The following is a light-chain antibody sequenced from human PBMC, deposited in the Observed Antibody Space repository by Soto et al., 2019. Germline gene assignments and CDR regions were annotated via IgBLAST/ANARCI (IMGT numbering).Light chain of an antibody. V-gene: IGKV3D-15*02. CDR2: GAS. Sequence: EIVMMQSPGTLSVSPGERATLSCGASQSVSSNLAWYQQKPGQAPRLLIYGASTRATGIPARFSGSGFGTEFTLTISSLQSEDFAVYYCQQYHNWVTFGGGTKVEIK. CDR3: QQYHNWVT. J-gene: IGKJ4*01. CDR1: QSVSSN.